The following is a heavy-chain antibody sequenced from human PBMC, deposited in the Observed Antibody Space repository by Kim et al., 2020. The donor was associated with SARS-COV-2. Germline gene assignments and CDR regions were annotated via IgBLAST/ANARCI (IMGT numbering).Heavy chain of an antibody. Sequence: SETLSLTCTVSGGSISSSSYYWGWIRQPPGKGLEWIGSIYYSGSTYYNPSLKSRVTISVDTSKNQFSLKLSSVTAADTAVYYCARLGGGSGSYDYWGQGT. CDR2: IYYSGST. CDR3: ARLGGGSGSYDY. V-gene: IGHV4-39*01. J-gene: IGHJ4*02. D-gene: IGHD3-10*01. CDR1: GGSISSSSYY.